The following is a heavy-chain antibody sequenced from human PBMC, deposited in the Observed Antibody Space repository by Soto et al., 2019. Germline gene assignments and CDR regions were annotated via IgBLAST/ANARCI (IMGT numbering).Heavy chain of an antibody. D-gene: IGHD4-17*01. CDR1: GASISNSHW. V-gene: IGHV4-4*02. CDR3: ATHPPYGPLDH. J-gene: IGHJ4*02. CDR2: IYHSGST. Sequence: PSETLSLTCVVSGASISNSHWLSWVRQPPGEGLEWIGEIYHSGSTNYNPSLGSRVTISVDKSKNQIPLRLTSVTAADTAVYYCATHPPYGPLDHWGQGTLVTVSS.